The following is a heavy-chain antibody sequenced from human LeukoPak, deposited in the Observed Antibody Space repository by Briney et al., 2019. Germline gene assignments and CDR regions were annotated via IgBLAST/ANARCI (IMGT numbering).Heavy chain of an antibody. CDR1: GGTFSSYA. V-gene: IGHV1-69*13. CDR2: IIPIFGTA. Sequence: ASVKVSCKASGGTFSSYAISWVRQAPGQGLEWMGGIIPIFGTANYAQKFQGRVTITADESTSTAYMELSSLRSEDTAVYYCARDSAIAAAGTYWFDPWGQETLVTVSS. CDR3: ARDSAIAAAGTYWFDP. J-gene: IGHJ5*02. D-gene: IGHD6-13*01.